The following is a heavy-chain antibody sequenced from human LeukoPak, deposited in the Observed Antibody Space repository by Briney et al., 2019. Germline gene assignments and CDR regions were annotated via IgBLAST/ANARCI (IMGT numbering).Heavy chain of an antibody. CDR1: GGSISSYY. CDR3: ASRAVAGTGAPDY. CDR2: IYYSGST. J-gene: IGHJ4*02. Sequence: PSETLSLTCTVSGGSISSYYWSWIRQPPGKGLEWIGYIYYSGSTNYNPSLKSRVTISVDTSKNQFSLKLSSVTAADSAVYYCASRAVAGTGAPDYWGQGTLVTVSS. V-gene: IGHV4-59*08. D-gene: IGHD6-19*01.